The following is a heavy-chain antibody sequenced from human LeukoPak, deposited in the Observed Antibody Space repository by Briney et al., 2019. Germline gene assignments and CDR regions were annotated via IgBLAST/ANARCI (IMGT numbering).Heavy chain of an antibody. CDR3: AREGTAGRYYFDY. V-gene: IGHV1-18*01. Sequence: ASVKVSCKASGYTFSSHGITWVRQAPGQGLEWMGCISANNGNTNYAQKLQGRVTVTTDTSTSIAYMELRSLRSDDTAVYYCAREGTAGRYYFDYWGQGTLVTVSS. J-gene: IGHJ4*02. CDR1: GYTFSSHG. CDR2: ISANNGNT. D-gene: IGHD3-10*01.